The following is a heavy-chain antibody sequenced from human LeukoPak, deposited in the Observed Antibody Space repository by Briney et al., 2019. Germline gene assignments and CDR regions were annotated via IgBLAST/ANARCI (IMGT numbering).Heavy chain of an antibody. Sequence: GRSLRLSCAASGFXVSTNHMTWVRQAPGKGLEWVSPIYIGGSTYYADSVKGRFTISRDNSKNTLYLQMNSLRAEDTAVYYCARDRAVPGRGYYFDCWGQGTLVTVSS. CDR2: IYIGGST. D-gene: IGHD6-19*01. V-gene: IGHV3-53*01. CDR1: GFXVSTNH. J-gene: IGHJ4*02. CDR3: ARDRAVPGRGYYFDC.